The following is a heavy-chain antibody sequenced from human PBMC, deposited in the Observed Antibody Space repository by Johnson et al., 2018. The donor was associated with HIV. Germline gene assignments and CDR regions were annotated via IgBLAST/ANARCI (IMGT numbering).Heavy chain of an antibody. V-gene: IGHV3-66*01. CDR1: GFAVSGYY. CDR3: ARACRDGYTCDVFDI. D-gene: IGHD5-24*01. J-gene: IGHJ3*02. CDR2: LFSGDTT. Sequence: MQLVESGGGLVRPGGSLRLSCVASGFAVSGYYMSWVRQAPGKGLEWVSVLFSGDTTYYADSVNGRFTISRDNSKNTLYLQMNSLRAEDTAVYYCARACRDGYTCDVFDIWGQGTLVTVSS.